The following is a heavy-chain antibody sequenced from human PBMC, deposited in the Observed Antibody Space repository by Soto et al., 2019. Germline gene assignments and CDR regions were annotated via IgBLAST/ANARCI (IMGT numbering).Heavy chain of an antibody. CDR3: ARVFAPGNAFDI. CDR1: GFTFSSYD. D-gene: IGHD3-9*01. J-gene: IGHJ3*02. V-gene: IGHV3-13*04. Sequence: PGGSLRLSCAASGFTFSSYDMHWVRQATGKGLEWVSAIGTAGDTYYPGSVKGRFTISRENAKNSLYLQMNSLRAGDTAVYYCARVFAPGNAFDIWGQGTMVTVSS. CDR2: IGTAGDT.